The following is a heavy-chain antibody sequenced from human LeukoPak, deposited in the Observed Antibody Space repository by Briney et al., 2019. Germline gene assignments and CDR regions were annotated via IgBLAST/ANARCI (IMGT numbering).Heavy chain of an antibody. V-gene: IGHV3-21*01. CDR3: ARDRPEGRAVAAAFDY. CDR2: ISSGSDYI. CDR1: GLTFSSYS. Sequence: GGSLRLSCAASGLTFSSYSMNWVRQTPRKGLEWVSSISSGSDYIYIADSVKGRFSVSRDNAKNSLYMQMNSLRAEDTAVYYCARDRPEGRAVAAAFDYWGQGTLVTVSS. D-gene: IGHD6-19*01. J-gene: IGHJ4*02.